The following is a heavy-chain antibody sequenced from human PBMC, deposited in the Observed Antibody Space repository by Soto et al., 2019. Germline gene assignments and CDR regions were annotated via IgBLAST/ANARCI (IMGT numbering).Heavy chain of an antibody. CDR3: SRERGAVASTADAFDI. CDR2: VYFSGST. J-gene: IGHJ3*02. D-gene: IGHD6-19*01. V-gene: IGHV4-59*01. Sequence: PSETLSLTCNVSGGAIPGYYWSWIRQPPGKGLEWIGYVYFSGSTKYNPSLKSRVTILVDMSKNQFPLRLTSVTSADTAVYYCSRERGAVASTADAFDIWGQGTMVTVSS. CDR1: GGAIPGYY.